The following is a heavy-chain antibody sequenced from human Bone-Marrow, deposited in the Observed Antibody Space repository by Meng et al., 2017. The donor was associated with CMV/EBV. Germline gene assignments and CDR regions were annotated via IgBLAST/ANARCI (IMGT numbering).Heavy chain of an antibody. CDR3: ARVADCSRTSCYFRYFGY. Sequence: SINIYNNYWSWVRQHPGKGLEWIGYIYYSGSSYYNPSLKSRLMISVDTSKNQFSLKLSSVTAADTAVYYCARVADCSRTSCYFRYFGYWGQGILVTVSS. CDR2: IYYSGSS. CDR1: SINIYNNY. D-gene: IGHD2-2*01. J-gene: IGHJ4*02. V-gene: IGHV4-31*02.